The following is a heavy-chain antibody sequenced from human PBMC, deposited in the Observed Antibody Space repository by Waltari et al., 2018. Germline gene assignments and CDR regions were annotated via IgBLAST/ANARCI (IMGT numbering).Heavy chain of an antibody. CDR1: GYTLTELS. CDR3: AIGGNDLDP. J-gene: IGHJ5*02. CDR2: IEPEDGET. V-gene: IGHV1-24*01. Sequence: QVQQVQSGAEVKKPGASVKVYCKVSGYTLTELSMPWVRQPPGKGLEWMGGIEPEDGETIYAEKLQDRVIMTEDTSTDTAYMELGSLRFEDTAVYYCAIGGNDLDPWGQGTLVTVAS.